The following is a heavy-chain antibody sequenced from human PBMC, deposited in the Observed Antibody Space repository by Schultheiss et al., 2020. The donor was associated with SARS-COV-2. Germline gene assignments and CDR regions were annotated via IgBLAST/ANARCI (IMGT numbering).Heavy chain of an antibody. Sequence: GGSLRLSCAASGFTFSSYTMNWVRQAPGKGLEWVSSISGTSTYIYYADSLKGRFTISRDNAKNSLYLQMNSLRAEDTAVYYCARDFRIGDNWFDPWGQGTLVTVSS. D-gene: IGHD1-26*01. CDR1: GFTFSSYT. J-gene: IGHJ5*02. CDR3: ARDFRIGDNWFDP. CDR2: ISGTSTYI. V-gene: IGHV3-21*04.